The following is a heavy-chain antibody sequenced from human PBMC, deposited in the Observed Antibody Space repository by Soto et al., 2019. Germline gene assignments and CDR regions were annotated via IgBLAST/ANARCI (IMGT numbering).Heavy chain of an antibody. D-gene: IGHD2-15*01. CDR3: AKSRGGTANGLDV. V-gene: IGHV3-9*01. Sequence: EVQLVESGGDLVQPGRSLRLSCAASGFSFGDYGMHWVRQAPGKGLEWVSGISWKSASIGYAESVKGRFTISRDNAKRLLYLQMNSLNPEDTALYHCAKSRGGTANGLDVWGQGTTVTVSS. J-gene: IGHJ6*02. CDR2: ISWKSASI. CDR1: GFSFGDYG.